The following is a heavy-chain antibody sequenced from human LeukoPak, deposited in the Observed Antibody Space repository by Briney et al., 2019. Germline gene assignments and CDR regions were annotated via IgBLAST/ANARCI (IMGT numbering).Heavy chain of an antibody. CDR2: INPSGGST. CDR3: AKDAIAVALLYAFDI. CDR1: GYTFTSYD. V-gene: IGHV1-46*01. Sequence: ASVKVSCKASGYTFTSYDMHWVRQAPGQGLEWVGIINPSGGSTSYAQKFQGRVTMTRETSTSTVYMELSSLIAEDTAVYYCAKDAIAVALLYAFDIWGQGTMVTVSS. D-gene: IGHD6-19*01. J-gene: IGHJ3*02.